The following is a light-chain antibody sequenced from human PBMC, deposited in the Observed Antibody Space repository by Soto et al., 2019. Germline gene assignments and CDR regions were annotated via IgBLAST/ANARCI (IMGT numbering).Light chain of an antibody. CDR3: QQYDRASWT. V-gene: IGKV1-5*03. CDR2: RAS. J-gene: IGKJ1*01. Sequence: DIQMTQSPSTLSASVGDRVIITCRASQSISSWLAWYQQKPGKAPDLLIYRASTSKTGIPSRFSGSGSGTEFTLTISNLQPDDFATYYCQQYDRASWTFGPGTKVEIK. CDR1: QSISSW.